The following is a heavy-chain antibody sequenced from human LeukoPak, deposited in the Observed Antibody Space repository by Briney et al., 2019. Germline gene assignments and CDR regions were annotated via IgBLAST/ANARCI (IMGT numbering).Heavy chain of an antibody. V-gene: IGHV1-2*02. CDR3: ASGYNWNYGSAFDI. CDR2: INPNSGGT. J-gene: IGHJ3*02. CDR1: GYTFTSYY. Sequence: GASVKVSCKASGYTFTSYYMHWVRQAPGQGLEWMGWINPNSGGTNYAQKFQGRVTMTRDTSISTAYMELSRLRSDDTAVYYCASGYNWNYGSAFDIWGQGTMVTVSS. D-gene: IGHD1-7*01.